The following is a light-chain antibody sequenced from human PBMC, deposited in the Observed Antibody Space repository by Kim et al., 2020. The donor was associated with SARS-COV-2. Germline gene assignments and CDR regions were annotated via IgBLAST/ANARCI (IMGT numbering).Light chain of an antibody. CDR2: EDN. Sequence: NFMLTQPHSVSESPGKTVTISCTRSSGSIASNYVQWYQQRPGSAPTTVIYEDNQRPSGVPDRFSGSIDSSSNSASLTISGLKTEDEAYYYCQSYDSSNHWVFGGGTQLTVL. CDR3: QSYDSSNHWV. J-gene: IGLJ3*02. V-gene: IGLV6-57*04. CDR1: SGSIASNY.